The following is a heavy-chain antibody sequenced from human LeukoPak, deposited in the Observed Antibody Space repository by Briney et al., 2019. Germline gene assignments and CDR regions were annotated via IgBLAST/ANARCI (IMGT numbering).Heavy chain of an antibody. CDR3: ARINVVEYYYYMDV. D-gene: IGHD2-15*01. CDR2: IYYSGST. V-gene: IGHV4-39*07. Sequence: SETLSLTCTVSGGSISSSSYYWGWIRQPPGKGLEWIGSIYYSGSTYYNPSLKSRVTISVDTSKNQFSLKLSSVTAADTAVYYCARINVVEYYYYMDVWGKGTTVTVSS. J-gene: IGHJ6*03. CDR1: GGSISSSSYY.